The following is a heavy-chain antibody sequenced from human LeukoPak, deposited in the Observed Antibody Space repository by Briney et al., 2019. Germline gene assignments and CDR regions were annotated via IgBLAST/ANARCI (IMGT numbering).Heavy chain of an antibody. V-gene: IGHV3-66*01. CDR2: IYSGGST. Sequence: GGSLRLSCAASGFTVSSNYMSWVRQAPGKGLEWVSVIYSGGSTYYADSVKGRFTISRDNSKNTLYLQMNSLRAEDTAVYCCARGLEYCSSTSCYADWGKGTTVTISS. CDR3: ARGLEYCSSTSCYAD. J-gene: IGHJ6*04. D-gene: IGHD2-2*01. CDR1: GFTVSSNY.